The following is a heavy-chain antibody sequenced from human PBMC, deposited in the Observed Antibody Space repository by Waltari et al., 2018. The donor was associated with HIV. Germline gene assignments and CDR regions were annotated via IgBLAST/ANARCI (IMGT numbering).Heavy chain of an antibody. CDR2: ISSSGSSI. CDR3: AKVREKQLWLRNWDFDL. CDR1: GFTFSSYE. Sequence: EVKLVESGGGLVQPGGSVRLSCAASGFTFSSYEMNWVRQAPGKGLEWISYISSSGSSIYYADSVKGRFTISRDNGKKSLYLQMNILRAEDTAVCYCAKVREKQLWLRNWDFDLWGRGTLVTVSS. J-gene: IGHJ2*01. V-gene: IGHV3-48*03. D-gene: IGHD5-18*01.